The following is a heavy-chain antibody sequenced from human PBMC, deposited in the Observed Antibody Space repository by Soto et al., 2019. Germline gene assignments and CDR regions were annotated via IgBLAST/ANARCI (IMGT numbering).Heavy chain of an antibody. CDR2: IYYGGIT. V-gene: IGHV4-31*03. J-gene: IGHJ5*02. CDR3: ARGIWVRGIIGFNWFDP. Sequence: SETLSLTCSVSGGSITSGGYYWNWIRQHPGKDLEWIGYIYYGGITYYNPSLKSRITISVDTSKKQFYMKLSYTTAAHTAMYYCARGIWVRGIIGFNWFDPWGQGTLVTVS. CDR1: GGSITSGGYY. D-gene: IGHD3-10*01.